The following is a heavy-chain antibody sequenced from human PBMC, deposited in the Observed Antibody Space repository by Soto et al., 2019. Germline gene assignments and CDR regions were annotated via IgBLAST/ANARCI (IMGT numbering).Heavy chain of an antibody. CDR1: GYTFTSYA. CDR3: ATLFTPRIAAAGPWDYYYGMDV. D-gene: IGHD6-13*01. V-gene: IGHV1-3*01. CDR2: INAGNGNT. J-gene: IGHJ6*02. Sequence: GASVKVSCKASGYTFTSYAMHWVRQAPGQRLEWMGWINAGNGNTKYSQKFQGRVTMTEDTSTDTAYMELSSLRSEDTAVYYCATLFTPRIAAAGPWDYYYGMDVWGQGTTVTVSS.